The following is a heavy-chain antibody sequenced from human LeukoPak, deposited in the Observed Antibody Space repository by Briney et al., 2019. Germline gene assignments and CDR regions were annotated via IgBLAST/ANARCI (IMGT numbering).Heavy chain of an antibody. D-gene: IGHD6-19*01. CDR1: AFTFSSYT. J-gene: IGHJ4*02. V-gene: IGHV3-21*01. CDR3: ARAETRYSSGLDY. CDR2: ISSSSSYI. Sequence: GGSLRLSCAASAFTFSSYTMNWVRQAPGKGLEWVSSISSSSSYIYYADSVKGRFTISRDNAKNSLYLQMNSLRAEDTAVYHCARAETRYSSGLDYWGQGTLVTVSS.